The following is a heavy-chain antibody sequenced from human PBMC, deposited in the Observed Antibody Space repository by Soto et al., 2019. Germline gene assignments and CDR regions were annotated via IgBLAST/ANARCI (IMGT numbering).Heavy chain of an antibody. D-gene: IGHD6-13*01. CDR1: GFTFNNYG. Sequence: QVQLVESGGGVVQPGGSLRLSCAASGFTFNNYGMHWVRQAPGKGLEWVAGIWNDGRGYYYATSVKGRFTISRDNSKSTLYLQMSSLRAEDTAVYFCARRQISPPTRGAAAARGGMDVWGQGTTVTVSS. CDR2: IWNDGRGY. J-gene: IGHJ6*02. CDR3: ARRQISPPTRGAAAARGGMDV. V-gene: IGHV3-33*01.